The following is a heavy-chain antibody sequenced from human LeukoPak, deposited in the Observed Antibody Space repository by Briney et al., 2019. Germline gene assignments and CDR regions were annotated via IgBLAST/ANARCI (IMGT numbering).Heavy chain of an antibody. CDR1: GYTFTSYY. D-gene: IGHD5-18*01. V-gene: IGHV1-46*01. J-gene: IGHJ4*02. CDR2: INPSGGST. CDR3: AVRGYSYGYYFDY. Sequence: ASVKVSCKASGYTFTSYYMHWVRQAPGQGLEWMGIINPSGGSTSYAQKFQGRVTMTRDTSTSTGYMELSSLRSEDTAVYYCAVRGYSYGYYFDYWGQGTLVTVSS.